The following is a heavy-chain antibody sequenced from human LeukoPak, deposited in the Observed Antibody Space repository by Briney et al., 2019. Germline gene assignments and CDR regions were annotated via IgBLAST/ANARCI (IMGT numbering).Heavy chain of an antibody. V-gene: IGHV3-33*01. CDR3: ARDFKVRYSSSPVVGMDV. D-gene: IGHD6-6*01. CDR1: GFTFSSYG. CDR2: IWYDGSNK. J-gene: IGHJ6*02. Sequence: GGSLLLSCAASGFTFSSYGMHWVRQAPGKGLEWVAVIWYDGSNKYYADSVKGRFTISRDNSKNTLYLQMNSLRAEDTAVYYCARDFKVRYSSSPVVGMDVWGQGTTVTVSS.